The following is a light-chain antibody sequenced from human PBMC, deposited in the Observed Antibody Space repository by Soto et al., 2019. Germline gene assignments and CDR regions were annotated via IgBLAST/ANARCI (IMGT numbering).Light chain of an antibody. CDR1: SSDVGGYNY. CDR2: DVS. Sequence: QSVLTQPPSASGSPGQSVTISCTGTSSDVGGYNYVSWYQQHPGKAPKLMLYDVSERPSGVPDRFSGSKSGNTASLTVSGLQAEDEADYYCSSYAGSNSVVFGGGPKLTVL. CDR3: SSYAGSNSVV. V-gene: IGLV2-8*01. J-gene: IGLJ2*01.